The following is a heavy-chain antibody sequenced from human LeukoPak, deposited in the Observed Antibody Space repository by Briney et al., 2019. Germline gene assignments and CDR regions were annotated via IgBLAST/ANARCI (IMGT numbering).Heavy chain of an antibody. CDR3: ARRRGGSSWLLEYFQH. CDR1: GGSFSGYY. J-gene: IGHJ1*01. Sequence: MTSETLSLTCAVYGGSFSGYYWSWIRQPPGKGLEWIGEINHSGSTNYNPSLKSRVTISVDTSKNQFSLKLSSVTAADTAVYYCARRRGGSSWLLEYFQHWGQGTLVTVSS. CDR2: INHSGST. D-gene: IGHD6-13*01. V-gene: IGHV4-34*01.